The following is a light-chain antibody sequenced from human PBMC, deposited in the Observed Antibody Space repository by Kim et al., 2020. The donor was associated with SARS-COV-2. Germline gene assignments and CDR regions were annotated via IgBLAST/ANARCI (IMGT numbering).Light chain of an antibody. Sequence: YVAPGERATLSCRASQSVSSNLAWYQQKPGQAPRLLIYGASTRATGIPARFSGSGSGTEFTLTISSLQSEDFAVYYCQQYNNWPPTFGGGTKLEI. CDR2: GAS. CDR3: QQYNNWPPT. V-gene: IGKV3-15*01. CDR1: QSVSSN. J-gene: IGKJ4*01.